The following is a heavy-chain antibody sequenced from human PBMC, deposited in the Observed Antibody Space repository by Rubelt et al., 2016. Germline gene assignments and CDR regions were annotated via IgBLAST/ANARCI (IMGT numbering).Heavy chain of an antibody. D-gene: IGHD6-6*01. CDR3: TRDSISSSDY. CDR1: GFTFTKAW. J-gene: IGHJ4*02. Sequence: VESGGGLVKPGGSLRLSCAASGFTFTKAWMNWVRQAPGKGLEWVGRIKSKSDGGTTDYAAPVKGRFTISRDDSKNTVYLQMTGLKTEDTAVYYFTRDSISSSDYWGQGTLVTVSS. CDR2: IKSKSDGGTT. V-gene: IGHV3-15*07.